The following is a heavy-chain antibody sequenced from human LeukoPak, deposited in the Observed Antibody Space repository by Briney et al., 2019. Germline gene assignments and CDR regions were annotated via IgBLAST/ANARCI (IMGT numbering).Heavy chain of an antibody. J-gene: IGHJ6*03. D-gene: IGHD2-2*01. CDR3: ARCVVVPAVMPGDYYYYYMDV. V-gene: IGHV1-3*01. CDR2: INAGNGNT. CDR1: GYTFTSYA. Sequence: GASVKVSCKASGYTFTSYAMHWVRQAPGQRLEWMGWINAGNGNTKYSQKFQGRVTITRDTSASTAYMELSSLRSEDTAVYYCARCVVVPAVMPGDYYYYYMDVWGKGTTVTVSS.